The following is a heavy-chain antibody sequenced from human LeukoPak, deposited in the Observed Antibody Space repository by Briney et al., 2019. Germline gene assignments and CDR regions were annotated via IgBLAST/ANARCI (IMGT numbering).Heavy chain of an antibody. D-gene: IGHD3-3*01. V-gene: IGHV1-2*02. CDR1: GYTFTGYY. J-gene: IGHJ3*02. Sequence: ASVKVSCKASGYTFTGYYMHWVRQAPGQGLEWMGWINPNSGGTNYAQKFQGRVTMTRDTSISTAYMELSRLRSDDTAVYCCARETEWGAAFDIWGQGTMVTVSS. CDR3: ARETEWGAAFDI. CDR2: INPNSGGT.